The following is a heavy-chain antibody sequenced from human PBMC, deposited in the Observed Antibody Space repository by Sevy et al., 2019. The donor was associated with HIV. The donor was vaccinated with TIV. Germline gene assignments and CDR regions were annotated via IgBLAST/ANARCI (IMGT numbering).Heavy chain of an antibody. D-gene: IGHD6-19*01. CDR1: GFTFSSYS. J-gene: IGHJ4*02. CDR3: AKGYASDWYYCYS. Sequence: GGSLRLSCAASGFTFSSYSMNWVRQAPGKGLEWVSSISSSSSYIYYADSVKGRFTISRDNAKNSLYLQMNSLRADDTGLYNCAKGYASDWYYCYSWGQGTLVTVSS. V-gene: IGHV3-21*04. CDR2: ISSSSSYI.